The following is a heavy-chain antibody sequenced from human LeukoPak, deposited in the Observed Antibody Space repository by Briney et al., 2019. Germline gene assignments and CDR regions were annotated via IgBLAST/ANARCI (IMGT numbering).Heavy chain of an antibody. V-gene: IGHV4-31*03. J-gene: IGHJ3*02. CDR2: IYYSGST. Sequence: PSQTLALTCTVSGGSISSGGYYWSWIRQHPGKGLEWIGYIYYSGSTYYNPSLKSRVTISVDTSKNQFSLKLSSVTAADTAVYYCARSATLRVFDIWGQGTMVTVSS. CDR3: ARSATLRVFDI. D-gene: IGHD2-15*01. CDR1: GGSISSGGYY.